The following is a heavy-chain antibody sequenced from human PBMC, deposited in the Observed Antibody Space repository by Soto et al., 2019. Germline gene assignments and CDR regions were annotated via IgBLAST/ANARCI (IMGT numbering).Heavy chain of an antibody. J-gene: IGHJ3*02. CDR1: GFTLDDYA. D-gene: IGHD1-26*01. V-gene: IGHV3-9*01. Sequence: VQLVESGGGLVQPGRSLRLSCAVSGFTLDDYAMHCVRQAPGKGLEWVSGIICDSGGIDYADSVKDRFTISRDNAKKSLYLQMNSLRPEDTALYYCASGVGAFDIWGQGTMVTVSS. CDR2: IICDSGGI. CDR3: ASGVGAFDI.